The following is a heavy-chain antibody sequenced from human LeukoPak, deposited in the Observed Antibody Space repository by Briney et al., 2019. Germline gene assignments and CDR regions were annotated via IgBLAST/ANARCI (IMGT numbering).Heavy chain of an antibody. CDR1: GDTFSSYA. J-gene: IGHJ3*01. V-gene: IGHV1-69*13. D-gene: IGHD3-22*01. Sequence: GASVKVSYKASGDTFSSYAISWLRQAPGQGLEWMGGIIPILGTTNYAQKFQGRVTITADESTSTLYMELRSLRSEDTAIYYCARDDYYDSSAYRENPFDVWGQGIMVTVSS. CDR2: IIPILGTT. CDR3: ARDDYYDSSAYRENPFDV.